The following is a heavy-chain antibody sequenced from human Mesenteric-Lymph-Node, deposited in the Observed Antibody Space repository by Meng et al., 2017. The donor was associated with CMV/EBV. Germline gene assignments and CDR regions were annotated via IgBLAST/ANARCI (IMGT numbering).Heavy chain of an antibody. J-gene: IGHJ2*01. CDR3: ARAGMSGAGRDWYFDL. D-gene: IGHD6-13*01. CDR2: ISSDSRYI. CDR1: GFTFSNYN. Sequence: GGSLRLSCVVSGFTFSNYNINWVRQAPGKGLEWVSSISSDSRYIYYADSVKGRFTISRDNAKNSLFLQMNSLRAEDTKVYYCARAGMSGAGRDWYFDLWGRGTLVTVSS. V-gene: IGHV3-21*01.